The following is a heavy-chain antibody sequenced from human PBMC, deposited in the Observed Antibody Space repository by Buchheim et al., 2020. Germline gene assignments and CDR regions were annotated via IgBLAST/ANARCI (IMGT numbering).Heavy chain of an antibody. V-gene: IGHV3-48*03. Sequence: EAQLAESGGGLVQPGGSLRLSCAASGFTFSGFRMNWVRQAPGRGLEWISYISGSDNTIYYADSVEGRFTISRDNAKNSLYLQMNSLRAEDTAVYYCARGGDFNACDIWGQGT. D-gene: IGHD4-17*01. CDR1: GFTFSGFR. CDR3: ARGGDFNACDI. CDR2: ISGSDNTI. J-gene: IGHJ3*02.